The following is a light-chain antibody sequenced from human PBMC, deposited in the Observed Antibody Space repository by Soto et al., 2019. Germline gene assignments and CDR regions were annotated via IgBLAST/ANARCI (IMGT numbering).Light chain of an antibody. CDR3: SSYTSSSTHVV. CDR1: SSDDCGYKY. CDR2: EVS. J-gene: IGLJ2*01. V-gene: IGLV2-14*01. Sequence: QSALTQPASVSGSPGQSIAISCTGTSSDDCGYKYVSWYQQHPGKAPKRMIYEVSNRPSGVSNRSSGSKSGNTASLTISGLQAEDEAEYYCSSYTSSSTHVVFGGGTKLTVL.